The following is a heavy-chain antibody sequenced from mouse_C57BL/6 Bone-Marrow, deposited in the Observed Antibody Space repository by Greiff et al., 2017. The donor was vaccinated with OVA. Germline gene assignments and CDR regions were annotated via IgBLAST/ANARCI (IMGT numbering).Heavy chain of an antibody. CDR1: GFNIKDDY. J-gene: IGHJ1*03. D-gene: IGHD2-4*01. CDR2: IDPENGDT. Sequence: VQLQQSGAELVRPGASVKLSCTASGFNIKDDYMHWVKQRPEQGLEWIGWIDPENGDTEYASKFQGKATITADTSSNTAYLQLSSLTSEDTAVYYCTTDYEYDCWYFDVWGTGTTDTVSS. CDR3: TTDYEYDCWYFDV. V-gene: IGHV14-4*01.